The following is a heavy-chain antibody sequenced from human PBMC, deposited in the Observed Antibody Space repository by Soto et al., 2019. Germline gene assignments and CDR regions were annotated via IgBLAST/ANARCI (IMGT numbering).Heavy chain of an antibody. CDR2: ISGRGENT. Sequence: EVQLLESGGGLVQPGGSLRLSCAASGFTFSVFSMSWVRQAPGKGLELVSTISGRGENTYYADSVKGRFTISRDNSKNTLNLQMNSLRGEETAVYYCEKCRGTGDYGVNAVDIWGQGTMVTVAS. V-gene: IGHV3-23*01. CDR3: EKCRGTGDYGVNAVDI. CDR1: GFTFSVFS. D-gene: IGHD7-27*01. J-gene: IGHJ3*02.